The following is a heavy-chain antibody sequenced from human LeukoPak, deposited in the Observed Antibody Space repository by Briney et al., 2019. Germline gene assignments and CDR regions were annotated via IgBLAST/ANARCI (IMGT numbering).Heavy chain of an antibody. CDR2: ISGSGGST. J-gene: IGHJ6*03. Sequence: GGSLRLSCAASGFTFSSYSMNWVRQAPGKGLEWVSTISGSGGSTYYADSVKGRFTISRDNSKNTLYLQINSLRAEDTAVYSCAKDGGGTIFGMVIILHYMDVWGKGTTVTVSS. D-gene: IGHD3-3*01. CDR3: AKDGGGTIFGMVIILHYMDV. CDR1: GFTFSSYS. V-gene: IGHV3-23*01.